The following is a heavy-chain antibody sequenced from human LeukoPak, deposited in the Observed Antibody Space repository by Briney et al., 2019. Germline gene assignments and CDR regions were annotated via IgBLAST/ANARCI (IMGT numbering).Heavy chain of an antibody. CDR3: ARGLSSGWYNIPIDY. D-gene: IGHD6-19*01. CDR2: ISAYNGHT. CDR1: GYTFTSYG. Sequence: ASVKVSCKASGYTFTSYGISWVRQAPGQGLEWMGWISAYNGHTNYAQKLQGRVTMTTDTSTSTAYMELRSLRSDDTAVYYCARGLSSGWYNIPIDYWGQGTLVTVSS. J-gene: IGHJ4*02. V-gene: IGHV1-18*01.